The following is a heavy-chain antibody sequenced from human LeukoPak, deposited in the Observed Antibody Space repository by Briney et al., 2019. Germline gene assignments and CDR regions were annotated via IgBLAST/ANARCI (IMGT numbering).Heavy chain of an antibody. V-gene: IGHV1-2*02. Sequence: GASVKVSCKASGYTLTRYYMHWVRQAPGQGLKWMGWINPNSGGTNYAQNSQGRVTMTRDTSISTAYMGLSRLRSDNTAVYYCAPSSREMVWIVGRSSSYQYFPHWGQGTLVTVSS. CDR1: GYTLTRYY. CDR2: INPNSGGT. D-gene: IGHD6-13*01. CDR3: APSSREMVWIVGRSSSYQYFPH. J-gene: IGHJ1*01.